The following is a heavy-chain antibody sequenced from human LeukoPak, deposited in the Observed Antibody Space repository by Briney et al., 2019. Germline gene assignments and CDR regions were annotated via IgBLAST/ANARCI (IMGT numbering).Heavy chain of an antibody. CDR3: AKDSSGYPKGVFDY. D-gene: IGHD3-22*01. CDR2: ISWNSGKI. J-gene: IGHJ4*02. V-gene: IGHV3-9*03. CDR1: GFTFDDYA. Sequence: GRSLRLSCAASGFTFDDYAMHWVRQAPGKGLEWVSGISWNSGKIGYADSVKGRFTISRDNAKNSLYLQMNSLRAEDMALYYCAKDSSGYPKGVFDYWGQGTLVTVPS.